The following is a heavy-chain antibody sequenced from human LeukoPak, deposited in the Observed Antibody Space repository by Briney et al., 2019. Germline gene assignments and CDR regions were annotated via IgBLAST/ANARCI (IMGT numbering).Heavy chain of an antibody. Sequence: GGSLRLSCASSGFSLINSDMHWVRQAPAKGPEWVAFIRYDGSDKYYADSLKGRFTISRDNSKNTLYLQMNSLSGEDTAVYYCARNRVGFHYADAFDMWGQGTMVTVSS. CDR3: ARNRVGFHYADAFDM. D-gene: IGHD5-24*01. J-gene: IGHJ3*02. CDR1: GFSLINSD. V-gene: IGHV3-30*02. CDR2: IRYDGSDK.